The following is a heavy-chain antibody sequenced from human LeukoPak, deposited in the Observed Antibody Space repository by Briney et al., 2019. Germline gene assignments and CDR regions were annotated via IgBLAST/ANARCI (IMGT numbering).Heavy chain of an antibody. J-gene: IGHJ4*02. V-gene: IGHV3-30*18. CDR1: GFTFSGYG. Sequence: PGGSLRLSCAASGFTFSGYGMHWVRQAPGKGVEWVAVISYDGIKKYDADSVKGRFTISRDNSKNTLYLQMNSLRTEDTAVYYCAKDRTAYNTHFDSLGQGTLVTVSS. D-gene: IGHD1-14*01. CDR2: ISYDGIKK. CDR3: AKDRTAYNTHFDS.